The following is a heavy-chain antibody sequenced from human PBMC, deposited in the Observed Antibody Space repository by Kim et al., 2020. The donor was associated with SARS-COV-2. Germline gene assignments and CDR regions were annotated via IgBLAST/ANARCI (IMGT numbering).Heavy chain of an antibody. CDR1: GYSFTSYY. D-gene: IGHD3-3*01. CDR3: TRGFQERAPYWFDP. CDR2: IRPNGIRT. Sequence: ASVKVSCKASGYSFTSYYMHWVRQAPGQGLEWMGIIRPNGIRTTYAQKFQGRVAMTRDTSTSTDYLEVNNLRSDDTAVYYCTRGFQERAPYWFDPWGQGT. J-gene: IGHJ5*02. V-gene: IGHV1-46*01.